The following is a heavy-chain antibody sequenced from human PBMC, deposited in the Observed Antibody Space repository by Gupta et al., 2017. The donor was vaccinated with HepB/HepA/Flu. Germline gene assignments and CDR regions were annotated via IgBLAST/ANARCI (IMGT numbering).Heavy chain of an antibody. J-gene: IGHJ4*01. CDR1: GFPFSSYP. CDR2: INQNGINR. D-gene: IGHD1-14*01. V-gene: IGHV3-21*01. Sequence: EVQLVESGGGLVKPGGSLRLSCSASGFPFSSYPMNWIRQAPGKGLELVSSINQNGINRHDADSVRGRFTISRDNAENSLYLKMDSLTAEDTAVYDGARDLDLNLDYWGHGTLVTVSS. CDR3: ARDLDLNLDY.